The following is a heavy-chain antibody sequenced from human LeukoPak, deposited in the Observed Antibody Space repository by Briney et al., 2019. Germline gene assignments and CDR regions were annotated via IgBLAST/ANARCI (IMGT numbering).Heavy chain of an antibody. CDR1: GGSISSGGYY. V-gene: IGHV4-31*03. D-gene: IGHD3-22*01. CDR3: ARAGLDYYDSSGYLSFDY. CDR2: IYYSGST. J-gene: IGHJ4*02. Sequence: PSETLSLTCTVPGGSISSGGYYWSWIRQHPGKGLEWIGYIYYSGSTYYNPSLKSRVTISVDTSKNQFSLKLSSVTAADTAVYYCARAGLDYYDSSGYLSFDYWGQGTLVTVSS.